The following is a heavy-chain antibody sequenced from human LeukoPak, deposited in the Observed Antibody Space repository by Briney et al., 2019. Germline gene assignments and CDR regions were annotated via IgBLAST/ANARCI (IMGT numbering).Heavy chain of an antibody. Sequence: SETLSLTCAVYGGSFSGYYWSWVRQPPGKGLEWVGEINHSGSTNYNPSLKSRVTISVDTSKNQFSLKLSPVTAADTAVYYCARGKKYPGIAAAGAPYYYYYMDVWGKGTTVTVSS. CDR1: GGSFSGYY. CDR3: ARGKKYPGIAAAGAPYYYYYMDV. D-gene: IGHD6-13*01. J-gene: IGHJ6*03. V-gene: IGHV4-34*01. CDR2: INHSGST.